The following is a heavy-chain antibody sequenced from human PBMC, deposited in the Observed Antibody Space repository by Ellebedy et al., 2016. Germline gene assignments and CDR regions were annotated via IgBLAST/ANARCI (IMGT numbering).Heavy chain of an antibody. CDR1: GFTLSSSS. Sequence: SVKVSCXASGFTLSSSSVQWIRQARGQRLEWIGWIVVGSGNTNYARKFQERVTFTRDMPTSTAYMGLSSLRSEDTAVYYCAADVGYVWGQGTTVTVSS. CDR2: IVVGSGNT. J-gene: IGHJ6*02. CDR3: AADVGYV. V-gene: IGHV1-58*01. D-gene: IGHD3-10*01.